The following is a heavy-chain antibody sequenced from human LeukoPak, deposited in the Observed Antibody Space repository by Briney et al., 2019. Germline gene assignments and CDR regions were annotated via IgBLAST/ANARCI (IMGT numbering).Heavy chain of an antibody. CDR2: IRYDGSNK. CDR1: GFTFSSYG. CDR3: ANMSPIGVGYYFDY. J-gene: IGHJ4*02. V-gene: IGHV3-30*02. D-gene: IGHD1-26*01. Sequence: GGSLRLSCAASGFTFSSYGMHWVRQAPGKGLEWVAFIRYDGSNKYYADSVKGRFTISRDNSKNTLYLQMNSLRAEDTAVYYCANMSPIGVGYYFDYWGQGTLVTVSS.